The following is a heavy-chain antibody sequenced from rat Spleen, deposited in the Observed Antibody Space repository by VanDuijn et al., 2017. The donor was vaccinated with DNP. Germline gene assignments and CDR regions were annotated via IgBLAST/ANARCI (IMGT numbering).Heavy chain of an antibody. V-gene: IGHV2S75*01. CDR1: GFSLTNYG. D-gene: IGHD5-1*01. Sequence: QVQLRESGPVLVQASETLSLTCTVSGFSLTNYGVIWVRQSPGKGLEWLGIIWGHGNTDYNSALKSRLSINRDTSKSQVFLKMNRRQTDDTAIYYCTRESWGYVMDAWGQGASVTVSA. CDR3: TRESWGYVMDA. CDR2: IWGHGNT. J-gene: IGHJ4*01.